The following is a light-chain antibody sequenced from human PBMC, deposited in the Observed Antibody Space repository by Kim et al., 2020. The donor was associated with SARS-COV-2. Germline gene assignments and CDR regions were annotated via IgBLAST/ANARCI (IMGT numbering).Light chain of an antibody. CDR2: GAS. J-gene: IGKJ2*01. CDR1: QTISTY. V-gene: IGKV1-39*01. Sequence: SASVGDRVTITCRASQTISTYLNWYQQRPGKAPNLLIQGASTLQSGVPSRFSGSGSGTDFTLTISSLQPEDFAAYYCQQSYTVPYTFGQGTKLEIK. CDR3: QQSYTVPYT.